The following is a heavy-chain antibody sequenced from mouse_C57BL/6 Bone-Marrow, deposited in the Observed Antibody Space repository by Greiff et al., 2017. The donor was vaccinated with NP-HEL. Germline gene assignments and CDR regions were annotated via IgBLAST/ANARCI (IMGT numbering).Heavy chain of an antibody. D-gene: IGHD1-1*01. Sequence: QVQLQQPGAELVRPGTSVKLSCKASGYTFTSYWMHWVKQRPGQGLEWIGVIDPSDSYTNYNQKFKGKATLTVDTSSSTAYMQLSSLTSEDSAVYYCARSSYYGSSYDAMDYWGQGTSVTVSS. CDR3: ARSSYYGSSYDAMDY. CDR2: IDPSDSYT. CDR1: GYTFTSYW. J-gene: IGHJ4*01. V-gene: IGHV1-59*01.